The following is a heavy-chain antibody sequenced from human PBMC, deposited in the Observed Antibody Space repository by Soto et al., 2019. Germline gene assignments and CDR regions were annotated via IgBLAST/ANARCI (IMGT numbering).Heavy chain of an antibody. V-gene: IGHV1-2*04. CDR1: GYTFTGYY. CDR3: ARDVAYYDFWSGRLGYYYYGMDV. CDR2: INPNSGGT. J-gene: IGHJ6*02. Sequence: GASVKVSCKASGYTFTGYYMHWVRQAPGQGLEWMGWINPNSGGTNYAQKFQGWVTMTRDTSISTAYMELSRLRSDDTAVYYCARDVAYYDFWSGRLGYYYYGMDVWGQGTTVTVSS. D-gene: IGHD3-3*01.